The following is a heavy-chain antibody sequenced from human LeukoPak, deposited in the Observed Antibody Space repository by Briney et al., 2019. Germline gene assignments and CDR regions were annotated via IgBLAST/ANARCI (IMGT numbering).Heavy chain of an antibody. V-gene: IGHV1-2*02. CDR2: IKPNSGGT. D-gene: IGHD2-15*01. CDR3: ARIGYCSGGSCYRAAFDI. J-gene: IGHJ3*02. Sequence: ASVKVSCKASGYTFTGYYMHWVRQAPGQGLEWMGWIKPNSGGTNYAQKFQGRVTMTRDTSISTAYMELSRLRSDDTAVYYCARIGYCSGGSCYRAAFDIWGQGTMVTVSS. CDR1: GYTFTGYY.